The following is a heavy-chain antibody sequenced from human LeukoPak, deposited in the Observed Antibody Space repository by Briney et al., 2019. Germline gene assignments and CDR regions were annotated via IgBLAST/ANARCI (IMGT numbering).Heavy chain of an antibody. CDR1: GLTFSGYW. CDR2: INRDGSST. D-gene: IGHD4-17*01. CDR3: ARDWRAGDYYFDY. J-gene: IGHJ4*02. V-gene: IGHV3-74*01. Sequence: PGGSLRLSCAASGLTFSGYWMHWVRQAPGKGLVWVARINRDGSSTRYADSMRGRFTISRDNAKNTLFLQMNSLRAEDTAVYYCARDWRAGDYYFDYWGQGTLVTVSS.